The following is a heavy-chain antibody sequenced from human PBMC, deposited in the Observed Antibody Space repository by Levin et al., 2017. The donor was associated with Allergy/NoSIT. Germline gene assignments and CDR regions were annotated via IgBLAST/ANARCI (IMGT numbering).Heavy chain of an antibody. CDR2: TSYDGSNK. D-gene: IGHD3-10*01. J-gene: IGHJ4*02. CDR1: GFSFSDYP. Sequence: AGGSLRLSCAASGFSFSDYPMTWVRQGQGKGLEWVASTSYDGSNKNYADSVKGRFTISRDNSKDTLYLQMSSLRSEDTGVYYCARALSGSYFDYWGQGTLVTVSS. V-gene: IGHV3-30*15. CDR3: ARALSGSYFDY.